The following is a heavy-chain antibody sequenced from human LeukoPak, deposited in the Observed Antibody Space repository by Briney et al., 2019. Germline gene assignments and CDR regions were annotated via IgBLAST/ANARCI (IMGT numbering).Heavy chain of an antibody. D-gene: IGHD3-10*01. CDR3: ARTRGSGYYYGMDV. CDR1: GFSLSTSGMC. Sequence: SGPALVKPTQTLTLTCTFSGFSLSTSGMCVSWIRQPPGKALEWLARIDWDDDKYYSTSLKTRLTISKDTSKNQVVLTMTNTDPVDTATYYCARTRGSGYYYGMDVWGQGTTVTVSS. V-gene: IGHV2-70*11. CDR2: IDWDDDK. J-gene: IGHJ6*02.